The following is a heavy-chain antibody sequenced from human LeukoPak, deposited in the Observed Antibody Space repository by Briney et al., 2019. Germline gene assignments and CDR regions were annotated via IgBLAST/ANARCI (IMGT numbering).Heavy chain of an antibody. CDR3: ARETYYDFWSGYRGGLDY. Sequence: PGGSLRLSCAASGFTFSSYWMHWVRQGPGERLGWGSRIYSDGSSTSYAHSVKGRFTISRDNAQNTLYLQMNSLRAEDTAVYYCARETYYDFWSGYRGGLDYWGQGTLVTVSS. CDR1: GFTFSSYW. D-gene: IGHD3-3*01. V-gene: IGHV3-74*01. J-gene: IGHJ4*02. CDR2: IYSDGSST.